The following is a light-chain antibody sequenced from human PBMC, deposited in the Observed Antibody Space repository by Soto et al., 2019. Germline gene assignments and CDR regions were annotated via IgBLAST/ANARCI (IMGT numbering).Light chain of an antibody. V-gene: IGKV2-28*01. CDR2: LGS. CDR1: QSLLHSDGYIY. Sequence: DIVMTQSPLSLPVTPGEPASISCRSSQSLLHSDGYIYLDWYLQRPGQSPQLLICLGSNRASGVPDRVSGSGSGTHFTLTISRVEAEDFGVYYCMQALQTPWTFGQGTRGEVK. CDR3: MQALQTPWT. J-gene: IGKJ1*01.